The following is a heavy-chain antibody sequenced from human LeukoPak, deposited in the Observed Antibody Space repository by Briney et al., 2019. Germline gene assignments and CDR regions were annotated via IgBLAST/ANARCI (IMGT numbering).Heavy chain of an antibody. CDR3: AKDKGIVGAYNRFDY. D-gene: IGHD1-26*01. Sequence: GGSLRLSCAASGFTFSSYAMSWVRQAPGKGLEWVSAISGSGGSTYYADSVKGRFTISRDNSKNTLYLQMNSLRPEDTALYYCAKDKGIVGAYNRFDYWGQGTLVTVSS. CDR1: GFTFSSYA. CDR2: ISGSGGST. J-gene: IGHJ4*02. V-gene: IGHV3-23*01.